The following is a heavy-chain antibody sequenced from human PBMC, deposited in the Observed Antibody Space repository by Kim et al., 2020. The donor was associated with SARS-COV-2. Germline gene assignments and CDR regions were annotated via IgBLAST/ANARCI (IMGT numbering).Heavy chain of an antibody. Sequence: GGSLRLSCAASGFTFDDYTMHWVRQAPGKGLEWVSLISWDGGSTYYADSVKGRFTISRDNSKNSLYLQMNSLRTEDTALYYCAKDIKGWFGESEHYYYGMDVWGQGTTVTVSS. CDR3: AKDIKGWFGESEHYYYGMDV. D-gene: IGHD3-10*01. CDR1: GFTFDDYT. V-gene: IGHV3-43*01. CDR2: ISWDGGST. J-gene: IGHJ6*02.